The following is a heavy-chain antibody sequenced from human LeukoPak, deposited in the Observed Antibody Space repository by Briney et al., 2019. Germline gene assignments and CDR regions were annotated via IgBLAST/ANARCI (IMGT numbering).Heavy chain of an antibody. J-gene: IGHJ3*02. Sequence: TGGSLRLSCAASGFTFSTYAMSWVRQAPGKGLEWVSTISGSGDSTYYADSVKGRFTISRDNSKNTLYLQMDSLRAEDTAEYYCAKPSHYYDSSGRTSDAFDIWGQGTMVTVSS. D-gene: IGHD3-22*01. CDR3: AKPSHYYDSSGRTSDAFDI. V-gene: IGHV3-23*01. CDR1: GFTFSTYA. CDR2: ISGSGDST.